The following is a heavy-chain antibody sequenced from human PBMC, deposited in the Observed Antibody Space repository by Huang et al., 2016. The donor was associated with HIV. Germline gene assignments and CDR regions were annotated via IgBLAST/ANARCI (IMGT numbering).Heavy chain of an antibody. D-gene: IGHD6-19*01. CDR2: IYYNGNR. CDR3: AGGGSSGWFHYYYRMDV. CDR1: GGSINTYY. J-gene: IGHJ6*02. V-gene: IGHV4-59*01. Sequence: QVQLQVSGPGLVMPSETLSLTCSVSGGSINTYYWRWIRQPPGKRLEGIGEIYYNGNREGNPALKSRVTISRDTSKNQFSLELRSVTAADTAVYYCAGGGSSGWFHYYYRMDVWGQGTTVTVSS.